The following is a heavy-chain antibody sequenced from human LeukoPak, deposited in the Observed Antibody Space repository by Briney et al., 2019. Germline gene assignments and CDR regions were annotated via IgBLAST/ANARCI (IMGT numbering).Heavy chain of an antibody. J-gene: IGHJ4*02. CDR1: GGTFSSYA. Sequence: GASVKVSFKASGGTFSSYAISWVRQAPGQGLEWMGGIIPIFGTANYAQKFQGRVTITADESTSTAYMELSSLRSEDTAVYYCARDRAAAAFDYWGQGTLVTVSS. V-gene: IGHV1-69*13. CDR2: IIPIFGTA. D-gene: IGHD2-2*01. CDR3: ARDRAAAAFDY.